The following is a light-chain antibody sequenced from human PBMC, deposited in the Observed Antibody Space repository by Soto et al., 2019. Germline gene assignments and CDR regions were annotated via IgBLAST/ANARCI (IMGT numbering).Light chain of an antibody. J-gene: IGKJ1*01. CDR2: AAS. V-gene: IGKV1-39*01. CDR1: QSISSY. CDR3: QQHYDYSWT. Sequence: DIQMTQSPSSLSASVGDRVTITCRASQSISSYLNWYQQKPGKAPKLLIYAASSLQSGVPSRFSGSGSGTDFTLTISSLQPEDFATYYCQQHYDYSWTFGQGTKVDI.